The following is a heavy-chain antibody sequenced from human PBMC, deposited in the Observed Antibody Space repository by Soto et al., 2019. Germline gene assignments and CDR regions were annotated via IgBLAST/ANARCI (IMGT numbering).Heavy chain of an antibody. Sequence: SETLSLTCAVSGGSISSSNWWSWVRQPPGKGLEWIGEIYHSGSANYNPSLKSRVTMSVDKSKNQFSLKLSSVTAADTAVYYCASSPSWNWFDPWGQGTLVTVSS. D-gene: IGHD2-2*01. V-gene: IGHV4-4*02. J-gene: IGHJ5*02. CDR1: GGSISSSNW. CDR3: ASSPSWNWFDP. CDR2: IYHSGSA.